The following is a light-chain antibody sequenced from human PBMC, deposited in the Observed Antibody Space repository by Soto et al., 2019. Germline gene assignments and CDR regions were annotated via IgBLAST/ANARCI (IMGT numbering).Light chain of an antibody. J-gene: IGKJ1*01. CDR2: GAS. CDR1: QGISSY. CDR3: QQLNSYPRA. V-gene: IGKV1-9*01. Sequence: IQLTQSPSSLSASVGDRVTISCRASQGISSYLAWYQQRPGKAPNLLIYGASTLQSGVPSRFSGSGSGTDFTLTISSLQPEDFATYYCQQLNSYPRAFGQGTKVEMK.